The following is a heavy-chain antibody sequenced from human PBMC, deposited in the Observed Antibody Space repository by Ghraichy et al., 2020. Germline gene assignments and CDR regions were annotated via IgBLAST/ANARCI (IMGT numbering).Heavy chain of an antibody. V-gene: IGHV3-74*01. D-gene: IGHD3-10*01. CDR2: IKGDGSSA. CDR3: ARGRVSLFDY. Sequence: RGSLRLSCAASGFTFSNFWMHWVRQTPGERPVWVSRIKGDGSSATYADSVKGQFTISRDNAKNMLYLQMTSLGADDTAVYYCARGRVSLFDYWGQGTLVTVSS. J-gene: IGHJ4*02. CDR1: GFTFSNFW.